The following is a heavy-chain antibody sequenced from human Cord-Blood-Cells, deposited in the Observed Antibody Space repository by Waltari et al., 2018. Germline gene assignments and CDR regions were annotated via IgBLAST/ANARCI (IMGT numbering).Heavy chain of an antibody. Sequence: LEWVSSISSSSSYIYYADSVKGRFTISRDNAKNSLYLQMNSLRAEDTAVYYCARDLGRGWNWRGFDYWGQGTLVTVSS. CDR3: ARDLGRGWNWRGFDY. J-gene: IGHJ4*02. D-gene: IGHD1-1*01. CDR2: ISSSSSYI. V-gene: IGHV3-21*01.